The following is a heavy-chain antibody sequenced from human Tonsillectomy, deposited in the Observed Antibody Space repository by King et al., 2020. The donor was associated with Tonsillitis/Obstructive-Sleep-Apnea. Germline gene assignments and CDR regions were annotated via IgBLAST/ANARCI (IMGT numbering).Heavy chain of an antibody. CDR3: ARERGPLRITNSHQGYYYYLDV. CDR2: IIPIFGTA. CDR1: GGTFSSYA. V-gene: IGHV1-69*14. J-gene: IGHJ6*03. Sequence: QLVQSGAEVKKPGSSVKVSCKASGGTFSSYAISWVRQAPGQGLEWMEGIIPIFGTANYAQKFQGRVTITVDISTSTAYMELSSLRSEDTAVYYCARERGPLRITNSHQGYYYYLDVWGIGTTVTVSS. D-gene: IGHD3-16*01.